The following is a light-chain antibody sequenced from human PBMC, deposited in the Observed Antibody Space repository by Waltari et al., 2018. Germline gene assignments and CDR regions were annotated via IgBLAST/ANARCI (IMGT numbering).Light chain of an antibody. V-gene: IGLV2-8*01. CDR3: ASYAGYNNLDVL. CDR2: DVN. J-gene: IGLJ2*01. CDR1: KSDVGRYKY. Sequence: QSALTQPPSASGSAGQSVTISCTATKSDVGRYKYVSWYQPLPGEAPKLIIFDVNRRSSGIPDRVSVSKSGNTASLTVSGLQSEDEATYYCASYAGYNNLDVLFGGGTKLTVL.